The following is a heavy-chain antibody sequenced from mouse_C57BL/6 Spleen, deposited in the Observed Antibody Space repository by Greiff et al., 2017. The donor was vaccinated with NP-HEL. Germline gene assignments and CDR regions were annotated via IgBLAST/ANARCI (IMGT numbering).Heavy chain of an antibody. D-gene: IGHD2-4*01. CDR2: INPNNGGT. Sequence: VQLQQSGPELVKPGASVKMSCKASGYTFTDYNMHWVKQSHGKSLEWIGYINPNNGGTSYNQKFKGKATLTVNKSSSTAYMELRSLTSEDSAVYYCARYYDYDVDWFAYWGQGTLVTVSA. CDR1: GYTFTDYN. CDR3: ARYYDYDVDWFAY. V-gene: IGHV1-22*01. J-gene: IGHJ3*01.